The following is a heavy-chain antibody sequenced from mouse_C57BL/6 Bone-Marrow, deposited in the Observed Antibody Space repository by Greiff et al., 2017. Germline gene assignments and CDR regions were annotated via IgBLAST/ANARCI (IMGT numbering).Heavy chain of an antibody. CDR2: INPNTGGT. V-gene: IGHV1-22*01. Sequence: EVQLQQSGPELVKPGASVKMSCKASGYTFTDYNMHWVKQSHGKSLEWLGYINPNTGGTSYNQKFKGKSTLTVNKSSSTAYMELRSLTAEDSAVYYCAITTVVATLDFDYWGQGTTLTVSS. CDR1: GYTFTDYN. J-gene: IGHJ2*01. D-gene: IGHD1-1*01. CDR3: AITTVVATLDFDY.